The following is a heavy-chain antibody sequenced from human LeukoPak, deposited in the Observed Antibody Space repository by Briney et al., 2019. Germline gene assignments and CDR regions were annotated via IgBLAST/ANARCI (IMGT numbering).Heavy chain of an antibody. V-gene: IGHV5-51*01. J-gene: IGHJ4*02. CDR1: GYSINNYW. CDR2: IYPADSDI. CDR3: ARQAFRYSSSWVDY. D-gene: IGHD6-13*01. Sequence: GESLKISCKGSGYSINNYWIGWVRQMPGKGLEWMGIIYPADSDIRYSPSFQGQVTISADKSISTAYLQWSSLKASDTAMYYCARQAFRYSSSWVDYWGQGTLSPSPQ.